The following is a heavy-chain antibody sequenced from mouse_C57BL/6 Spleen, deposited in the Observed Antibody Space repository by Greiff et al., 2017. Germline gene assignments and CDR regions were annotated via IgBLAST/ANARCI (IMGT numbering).Heavy chain of an antibody. J-gene: IGHJ3*01. D-gene: IGHD2-1*01. Sequence: EVKLMESGPGMVKPSQSLSLTCTVTGYSITSGYDWHWIRHFPGNKLEWMGYISYSGSTNYNPSLKSRISITHDTSKNHFFLKLNSVTTEDTATYYCARGGIYKGFAYWGQGTLVTVSA. CDR1: GYSITSGYD. CDR3: ARGGIYKGFAY. V-gene: IGHV3-1*01. CDR2: ISYSGST.